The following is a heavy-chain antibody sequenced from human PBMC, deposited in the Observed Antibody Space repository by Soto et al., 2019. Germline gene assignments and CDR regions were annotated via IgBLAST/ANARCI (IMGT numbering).Heavy chain of an antibody. V-gene: IGHV4-30-4*01. CDR3: ASFSIVGARYYFDY. CDR2: IYYSGST. Sequence: SETLSLTCTVSGGSISSGDYYWSWIRQPPGKGLEWIGYIYYSGSTYYNPSLKSRVTISVDTSKNQFSLKLSSVTAADTAVYYCASFSIVGARYYFDYWGQGTLVTVSS. D-gene: IGHD1-26*01. CDR1: GGSISSGDYY. J-gene: IGHJ4*02.